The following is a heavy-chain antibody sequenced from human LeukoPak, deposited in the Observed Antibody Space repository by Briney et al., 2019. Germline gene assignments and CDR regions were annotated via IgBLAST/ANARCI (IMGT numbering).Heavy chain of an antibody. V-gene: IGHV3-74*01. D-gene: IGHD6-19*01. J-gene: IGHJ6*02. Sequence: GSLRLSCAASRLTFSSYWLHWVRQFPGKGLVWISRINSDGSSTSYADSGKGRFTISRDNAKNTLYLQMNSLRAEDTAMYYCARMRVVAGTIGYGMDVWGQGTTVTVS. CDR3: ARMRVVAGTIGYGMDV. CDR1: RLTFSSYW. CDR2: INSDGSST.